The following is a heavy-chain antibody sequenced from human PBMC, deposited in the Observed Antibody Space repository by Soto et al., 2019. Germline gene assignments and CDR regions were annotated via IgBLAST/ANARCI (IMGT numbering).Heavy chain of an antibody. V-gene: IGHV4-39*01. J-gene: IGHJ6*02. CDR1: GGSISSSSYY. CDR3: ARRKGNSAIYSMDV. CDR2: IYYSGST. Sequence: SETLSLTCTVSGGSISSSSYYWGWIRQPPGKGLEWIGSIYYSGSTYYNPSLKSRVTISVDTSKNQFSLKLSSVTAADTAVYYCARRKGNSAIYSMDVWGQGTTVTVSS. D-gene: IGHD3-16*01.